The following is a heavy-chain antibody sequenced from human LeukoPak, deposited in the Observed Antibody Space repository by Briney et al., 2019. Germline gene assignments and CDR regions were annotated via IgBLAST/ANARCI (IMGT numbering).Heavy chain of an antibody. D-gene: IGHD6-19*01. CDR3: ASSLRDKWLGYFDY. J-gene: IGHJ4*02. V-gene: IGHV3-21*04. CDR1: RFTFSSYS. CDR2: ISSSSSYI. Sequence: GGSLRLSCAASRFTFSSYSMNWVRQAPGKGLEWVSSISSSSSYIYYADSLKGRFTISRDNAKKSVYLQMNSLRSEDTAVYYCASSLRDKWLGYFDYWGQGTLVTVSS.